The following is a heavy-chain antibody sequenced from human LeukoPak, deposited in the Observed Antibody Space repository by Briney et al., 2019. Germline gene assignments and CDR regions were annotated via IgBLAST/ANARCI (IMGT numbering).Heavy chain of an antibody. CDR2: MYASGSA. J-gene: IGHJ3*01. CDR3: ARDIVAASSDGFDV. Sequence: SETLSLTCSVSGGSFSSFFWSWIRQPAGKGLEWLGRMYASGSANYNPSLKSRISMSVDTSKSQFSLNLTSVTAADTAVYYCARDIVAASSDGFDVWGQGTTVTVSS. CDR1: GGSFSSFF. V-gene: IGHV4-4*07. D-gene: IGHD2-15*01.